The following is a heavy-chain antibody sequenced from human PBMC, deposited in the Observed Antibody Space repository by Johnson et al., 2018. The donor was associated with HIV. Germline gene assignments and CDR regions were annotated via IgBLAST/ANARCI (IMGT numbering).Heavy chain of an antibody. CDR3: ARSQTMIVDGADAFDI. J-gene: IGHJ3*02. D-gene: IGHD3-22*01. CDR1: VFTVSTHY. Sequence: LQLVESGGGLLQPAGSLRLSCAASVFTVSTHYMTWVRHAPRTVLDWVSVIYSRCDTYYPESVHGSFTISRDNSKNTLYLQMNSLRAEDTAVYYCARSQTMIVDGADAFDIWGQGTMVTVSS. CDR2: IYSRCDT. V-gene: IGHV3-66*02.